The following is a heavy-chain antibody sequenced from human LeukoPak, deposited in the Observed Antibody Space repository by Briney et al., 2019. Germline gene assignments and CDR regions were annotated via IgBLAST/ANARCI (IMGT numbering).Heavy chain of an antibody. CDR2: ISGSGGST. Sequence: GGSLRLSCAASGFTFSSYAMSWVRRAPGKGLEWASAISGSGGSTYYADSVKGRFTISRDNSKNTLYLQMNSLRAEDTAVYYCAKESEPIAAAGTPTGGYFDYWGQGTLVTVSS. D-gene: IGHD6-13*01. V-gene: IGHV3-23*01. J-gene: IGHJ4*02. CDR3: AKESEPIAAAGTPTGGYFDY. CDR1: GFTFSSYA.